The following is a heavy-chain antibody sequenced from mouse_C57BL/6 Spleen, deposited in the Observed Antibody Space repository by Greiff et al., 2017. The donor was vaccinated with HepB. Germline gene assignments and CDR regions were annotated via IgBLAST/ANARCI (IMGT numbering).Heavy chain of an antibody. CDR2: IYPGSGNT. Sequence: QVQLQQSGAELVRPGASVKLSCKASGYTFTDYYINWVKQRPGQGLEWIARIYPGSGNTYYNEKFKGKATLTAEKSSSTAYMQLSSLTSEDSAVYFCARGDYYGKYFDYWGQGTTLTVSS. V-gene: IGHV1-76*01. CDR3: ARGDYYGKYFDY. J-gene: IGHJ2*01. CDR1: GYTFTDYY. D-gene: IGHD1-1*01.